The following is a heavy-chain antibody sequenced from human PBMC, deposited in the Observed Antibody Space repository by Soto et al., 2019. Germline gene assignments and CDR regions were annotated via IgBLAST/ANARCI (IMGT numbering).Heavy chain of an antibody. J-gene: IGHJ4*02. CDR3: AKEWDSSGWYSLYYFDY. D-gene: IGHD6-19*01. V-gene: IGHV3-30*18. CDR1: GFTFSSYG. CDR2: ISYDGSNK. Sequence: QVQLVESGGGLVKPGGSLRLSCAASGFTFSSYGMHWVRQAPGKGLEWVAVISYDGSNKYYADSVKGRFTISRDNSKNTLYLQMNSLRAEDTAVYYCAKEWDSSGWYSLYYFDYWGQGTLVTVSS.